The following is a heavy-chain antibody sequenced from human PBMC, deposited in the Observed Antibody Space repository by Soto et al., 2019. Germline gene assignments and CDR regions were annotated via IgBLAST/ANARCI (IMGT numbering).Heavy chain of an antibody. V-gene: IGHV4-59*01. CDR2: IYYSGST. Sequence: AKTLSLTCSVSGGSISTYWWSWSRQPPRKGPEWIGYIYYSGSTNYNPSLKSRVTISVDTSKNQFSLKLTSVTAADTAVYYCARSRGSTRSFDYWGQGTLVTVS. CDR1: GGSISTYW. CDR3: ARSRGSTRSFDY. J-gene: IGHJ4*02. D-gene: IGHD2-15*01.